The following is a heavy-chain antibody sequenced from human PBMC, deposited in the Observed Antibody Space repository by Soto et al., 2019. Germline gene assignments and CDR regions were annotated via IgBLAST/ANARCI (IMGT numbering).Heavy chain of an antibody. Sequence: GGSLRLSCAASGFNVNSDYMNWVRQTPGKGLEWVASIYLGETTYYADSVRGRFTISSDKSKNTLYFQLSSLRIEDTAVYYCTRDGRGLGRLSLFEYWGQGVLVTVSS. D-gene: IGHD2-21*02. CDR3: TRDGRGLGRLSLFEY. CDR2: IYLGETT. CDR1: GFNVNSDY. J-gene: IGHJ4*02. V-gene: IGHV3-53*01.